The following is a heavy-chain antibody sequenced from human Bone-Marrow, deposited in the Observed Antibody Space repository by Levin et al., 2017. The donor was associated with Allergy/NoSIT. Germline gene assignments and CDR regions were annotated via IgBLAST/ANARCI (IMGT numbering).Heavy chain of an antibody. CDR3: ARDWPLIVVVPAAMSSSGERFDY. D-gene: IGHD2-2*01. Sequence: GGSLRLSCAASGFTFSSYWMSWVRQAPGKGLEWVANIKQDGSEKYYVDSVKGRFTISRDNAKNSLYLQMNSLRAEDTAVYYCARDWPLIVVVPAAMSSSGERFDYWGQGTLVTVSS. CDR2: IKQDGSEK. J-gene: IGHJ4*02. V-gene: IGHV3-7*04. CDR1: GFTFSSYW.